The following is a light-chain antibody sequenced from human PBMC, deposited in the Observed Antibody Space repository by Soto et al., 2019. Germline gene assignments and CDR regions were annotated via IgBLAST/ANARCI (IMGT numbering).Light chain of an antibody. Sequence: QSVLTQPPSVSGAPGQRVTISCTGSSSNIGAGYHVHWYQQFPGTAPKLLIYDNTNRPSGVPDRFSGSKSGTSASLAITGLQAGDEADYYCQSYDSSLSGVLFGGGTKL. CDR3: QSYDSSLSGVL. CDR1: SSNIGAGYH. V-gene: IGLV1-40*01. CDR2: DNT. J-gene: IGLJ3*02.